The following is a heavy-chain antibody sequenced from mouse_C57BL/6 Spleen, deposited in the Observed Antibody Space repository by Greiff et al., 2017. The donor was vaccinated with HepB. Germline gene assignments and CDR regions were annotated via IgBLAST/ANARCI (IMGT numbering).Heavy chain of an antibody. CDR2: IDPSDSYT. CDR3: ARALITTVVATDFFDY. J-gene: IGHJ2*01. Sequence: QVQLKQPGAELVRPGTSVKLSCKASGYTFTSYWMHWVKQRPGQGLEWIGVIDPSDSYTNSNQKFKGKATLTVDTSTSTADMQLSSLTSEDSAVYYCARALITTVVATDFFDYWGQGTTLPVSS. V-gene: IGHV1-59*01. CDR1: GYTFTSYW. D-gene: IGHD1-1*01.